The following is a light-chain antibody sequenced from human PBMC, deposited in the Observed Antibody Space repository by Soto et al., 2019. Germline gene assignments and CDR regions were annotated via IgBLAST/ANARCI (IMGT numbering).Light chain of an antibody. CDR2: GAS. J-gene: IGKJ1*01. Sequence: EIVMTQSPATLSVSPGERVTLSCRASQSLTSNLAWYQHKPGQSPRLLIYGASARATGIPARFSGSGSGAEYTLTISSLQSEDFAVFYCQQYDKWTRTFGQGTKVDIK. CDR3: QQYDKWTRT. CDR1: QSLTSN. V-gene: IGKV3-15*01.